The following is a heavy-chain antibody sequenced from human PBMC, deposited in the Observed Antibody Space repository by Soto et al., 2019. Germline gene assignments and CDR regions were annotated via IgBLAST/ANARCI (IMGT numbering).Heavy chain of an antibody. J-gene: IGHJ4*02. CDR1: GASVSRGSHY. CDR2: IYYSGYT. V-gene: IGHV4-61*01. D-gene: IGHD5-12*01. CDR3: VSSLGMATPIDY. Sequence: QVQLQESGPGLMKPSETLSLTCTVSGASVSRGSHYWSWIRQPPGKGLEWIGHIYYSGYTKYNPSLKSRVTISGDTSKNQFSLKLSSVTAADTAVYYRVSSLGMATPIDYWGQGTLVTVSS.